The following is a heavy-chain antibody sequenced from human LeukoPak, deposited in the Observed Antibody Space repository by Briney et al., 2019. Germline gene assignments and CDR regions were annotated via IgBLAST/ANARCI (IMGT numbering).Heavy chain of an antibody. CDR2: INPDSGAT. Sequence: ASVKVSCKASGYTFTGYYMHWVRQAPGQGLVWMGWINPDSGATNYAQRFQGRVTMTRDTSISTAYMELSRLRSDDTALYYCARSEMADYWGQGTLVTVSS. J-gene: IGHJ4*02. CDR1: GYTFTGYY. D-gene: IGHD1-14*01. CDR3: ARSEMADY. V-gene: IGHV1-2*02.